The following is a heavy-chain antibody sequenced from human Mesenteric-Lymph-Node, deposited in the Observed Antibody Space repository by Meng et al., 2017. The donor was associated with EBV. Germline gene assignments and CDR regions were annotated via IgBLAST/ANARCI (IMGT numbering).Heavy chain of an antibody. CDR3: ARDGYSGYDRIDY. D-gene: IGHD5-12*01. CDR1: GYTFTTFS. Sequence: QVQLVQSAPEVKTPGAPVKVSCKASGYTFTTFSINWVRQAPGQGLEWMAWISVYNGNTNYAQNFQGRVTLTTDTSTSTAYMELRSLSSDDTAVYYCARDGYSGYDRIDYWGQGTLVTVSS. J-gene: IGHJ4*02. CDR2: ISVYNGNT. V-gene: IGHV1-18*01.